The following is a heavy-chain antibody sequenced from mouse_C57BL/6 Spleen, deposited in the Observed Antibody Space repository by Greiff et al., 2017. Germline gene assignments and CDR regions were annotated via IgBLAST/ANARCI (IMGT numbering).Heavy chain of an antibody. Sequence: QVQLQQPGAELVRPGSSVKLSCKASGYTFTSYWMHWVKQRPIQGLEWIGNIDPSDSETHYNQKFKDKATLTVDKSSSTAYMQLSSLTSEDSAVYYCARVGSGDYDYYALDFWGQGTTLTVSS. CDR3: ARVGSGDYDYYALDF. CDR1: GYTFTSYW. V-gene: IGHV1-52*01. CDR2: IDPSDSET. J-gene: IGHJ2*01. D-gene: IGHD2-4*01.